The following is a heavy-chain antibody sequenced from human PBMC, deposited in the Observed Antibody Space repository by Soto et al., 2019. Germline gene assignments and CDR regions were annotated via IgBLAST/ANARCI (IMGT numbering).Heavy chain of an antibody. CDR2: ISYDGSKK. J-gene: IGHJ4*02. D-gene: IGHD1-26*01. Sequence: QVQLVESGGGVVQPGRSLRLSCAASGFTFSSYGMHWVRQAPGKGLEWVAVISYDGSKKYYADSVKGRFTISRDNSKNTLYLQMNSRGAEDTAVYYCAKDLSVSGSYPDLAYWGQGTLATVS. CDR3: AKDLSVSGSYPDLAY. CDR1: GFTFSSYG. V-gene: IGHV3-30*18.